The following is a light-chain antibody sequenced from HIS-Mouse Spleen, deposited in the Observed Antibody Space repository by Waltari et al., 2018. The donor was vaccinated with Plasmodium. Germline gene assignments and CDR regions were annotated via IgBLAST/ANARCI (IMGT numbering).Light chain of an antibody. CDR2: GAS. Sequence: DIVLTQSPGTLSLSPGERATLSCRASPSVSSSYLAWYQQRPGPAPRLLIYGASSRATGIPDRFSGSGSGTDFTLTISRLEPEDFAVYYCQQYGSSPPQTFGGGTKVEIK. J-gene: IGKJ4*01. CDR3: QQYGSSPPQT. V-gene: IGKV3-20*01. CDR1: PSVSSSY.